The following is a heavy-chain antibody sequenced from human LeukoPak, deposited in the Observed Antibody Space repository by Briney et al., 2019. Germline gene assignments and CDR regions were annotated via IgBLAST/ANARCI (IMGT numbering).Heavy chain of an antibody. D-gene: IGHD3-10*01. CDR1: GYTFTTYG. J-gene: IGHJ4*02. CDR2: ISGYNGNT. CDR3: ARDGLGYVGRGVH. V-gene: IGHV1-18*01. Sequence: GASVKVSCKASGYTFTTYGITWVRQAPGQGLEWMGWISGYNGNTNYAQYLQGRVTLTTDTSTSTAYMELRSLRSNDTAVYYCARDGLGYVGRGVHWGQGTLVTVSS.